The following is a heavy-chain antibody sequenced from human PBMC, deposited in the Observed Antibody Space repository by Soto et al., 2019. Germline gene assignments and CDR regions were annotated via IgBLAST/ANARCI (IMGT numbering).Heavy chain of an antibody. CDR1: GFTFSTYA. CDR2: ISSSGGST. CDR3: AKFYGCNSAHTYTCVP. D-gene: IGHD3-16*01. V-gene: IGHV3-23*01. J-gene: IGHJ5*02. Sequence: EVQLLESGGGLVQPGGSLRLSCAASGFTFSTYAMSWVRQAPGKGLEWVSTISSSGGSTHYADSVKGRFTISRDNSKNPLYLQMNSLRAEDTAVYYCAKFYGCNSAHTYTCVPWGHGTLVTVSS.